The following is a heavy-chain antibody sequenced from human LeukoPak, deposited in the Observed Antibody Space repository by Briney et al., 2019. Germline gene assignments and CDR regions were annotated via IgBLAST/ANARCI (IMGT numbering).Heavy chain of an antibody. CDR3: AKDTSIGKYCTNGVCSPFDY. D-gene: IGHD2-8*01. Sequence: GGSLTLSCAGSGFTFSSYAMSWVRQAPGQGLEWVSVISDSGDYTSYADAVRGRFTISRDNSRNTLYLQMISLRPEDTAVYYCAKDTSIGKYCTNGVCSPFDYWGQGTLVTVSS. V-gene: IGHV3-23*01. CDR1: GFTFSSYA. J-gene: IGHJ4*02. CDR2: ISDSGDYT.